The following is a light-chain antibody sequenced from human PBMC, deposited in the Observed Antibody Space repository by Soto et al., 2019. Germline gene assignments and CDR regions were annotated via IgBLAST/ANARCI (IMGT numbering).Light chain of an antibody. J-gene: IGKJ1*01. Sequence: EIVMTQSPVALSVSQGERATLSCRAGQSVSSNLAWYQQKPGQAPRLLIYGASTRATGIPARFTGSGSGTEFTLTISSLQFDDSAVYYCQQYNNWWTFGQGTKVDIK. CDR2: GAS. CDR1: QSVSSN. V-gene: IGKV3-15*01. CDR3: QQYNNWWT.